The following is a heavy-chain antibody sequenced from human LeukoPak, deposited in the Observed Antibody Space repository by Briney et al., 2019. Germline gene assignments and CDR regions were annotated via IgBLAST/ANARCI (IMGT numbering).Heavy chain of an antibody. CDR2: ISSSGSTI. D-gene: IGHD2-2*01. Sequence: KPGGSLRLSCAASGFTFSDYYMSWIRQAPGKGLEWVSYISSSGSTIYYADSVKGRFTISRDNAKNSLYLQMNSLRAEDTAVYYCARDFCSSTSCPQTARDYWGQGTRVTVSS. CDR3: ARDFCSSTSCPQTARDY. J-gene: IGHJ4*02. V-gene: IGHV3-11*01. CDR1: GFTFSDYY.